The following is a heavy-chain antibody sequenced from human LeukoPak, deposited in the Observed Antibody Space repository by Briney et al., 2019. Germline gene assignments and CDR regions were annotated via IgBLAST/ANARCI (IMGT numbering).Heavy chain of an antibody. V-gene: IGHV4-59*01. CDR3: ARSVEGYCRGGSCYSYSYYMDV. D-gene: IGHD2-15*01. J-gene: IGHJ6*03. CDR2: IYYSGST. Sequence: GSLRLSCTASGFTFGDYAMSWFRQAPGKGLEWIGYIYYSGSTNYNPSLKSRVTISVDTSKNQFSLKLSSVTAADTAVYYCARSVEGYCRGGSCYSYSYYMDVWGKGTTVTVSS. CDR1: GFTFGDYA.